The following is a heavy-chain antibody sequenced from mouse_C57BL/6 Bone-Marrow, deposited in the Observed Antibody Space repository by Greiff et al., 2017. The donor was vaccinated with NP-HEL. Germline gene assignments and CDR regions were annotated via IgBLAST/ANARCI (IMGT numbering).Heavy chain of an antibody. CDR1: GFSLTSYG. CDR2: IWSGGST. D-gene: IGHD1-1*01. Sequence: VQRVESGPGLVQPSQSLSITCTVSGFSLTSYGVHWVRQSPGKGLEWLGVIWSGGSTDYNAAFISRLSISKDNSKSQVFFKMNSLQADDTAIYYCARNSLITTVAPYAMDYWGQGTSVTVSS. CDR3: ARNSLITTVAPYAMDY. J-gene: IGHJ4*01. V-gene: IGHV2-2*01.